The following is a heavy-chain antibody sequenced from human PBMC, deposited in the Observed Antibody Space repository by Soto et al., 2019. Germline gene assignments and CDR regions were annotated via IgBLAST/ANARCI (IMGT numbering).Heavy chain of an antibody. CDR2: ISYDGSNK. Sequence: GGSLRLSCAASGFTFSSYAMHWVRQAPGKGLEWVAVISYDGSNKYYADSVKGRFTISRDNSKNTLYLQMNSLRAEDTAVYYCAREFQIPPTVTEYYYYGMDVWGQGTTVTVSS. J-gene: IGHJ6*02. V-gene: IGHV3-30-3*01. CDR3: AREFQIPPTVTEYYYYGMDV. CDR1: GFTFSSYA. D-gene: IGHD4-17*01.